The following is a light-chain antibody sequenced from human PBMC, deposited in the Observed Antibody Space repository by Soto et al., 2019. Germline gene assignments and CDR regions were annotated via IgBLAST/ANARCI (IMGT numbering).Light chain of an antibody. CDR2: GAS. CDR1: QRVSSN. CDR3: QQYNNWPPT. Sequence: EIVMTQSPATLSVSPGERATLSCRASQRVSSNLAWYQQKPCQAPRLLIYGASTRATGIPARFSGSGSGTEFTLTISSLQSEDFAVYYCQQYNNWPPTFGQGTRLEIK. V-gene: IGKV3-15*01. J-gene: IGKJ5*01.